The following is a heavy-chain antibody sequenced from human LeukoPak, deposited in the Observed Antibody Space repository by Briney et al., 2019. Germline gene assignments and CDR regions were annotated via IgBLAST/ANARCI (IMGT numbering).Heavy chain of an antibody. CDR3: ARENGDYVDAFDI. Sequence: ASVKVSCKASGYTFTGYYMHWVRQAPGQGLEWMGWINPNSGGTNYAQKFQGRVTMTTDTSISTAYMELSRLRSDDTAVYYCARENGDYVDAFDIWGQGKMVTVSS. CDR2: INPNSGGT. J-gene: IGHJ3*02. D-gene: IGHD4-17*01. V-gene: IGHV1-2*02. CDR1: GYTFTGYY.